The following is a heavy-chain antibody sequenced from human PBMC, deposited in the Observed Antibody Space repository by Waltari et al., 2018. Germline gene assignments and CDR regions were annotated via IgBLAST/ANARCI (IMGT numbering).Heavy chain of an antibody. J-gene: IGHJ1*01. V-gene: IGHV3-21*02. CDR3: ARGRMTTKVTPWDF. Sequence: QLVESGGGLVRPWWSMRLSCATSGFNFSNYGLNWVRPAPGKGLEWVSFISGSGNFVYYVDSVKGRFTISRDNGKNLVYLDMNGLRGEDTALYYCARGRMTTKVTPWDFWGQGTLVTVSS. CDR2: ISGSGNFV. D-gene: IGHD4-17*01. CDR1: GFNFSNYG.